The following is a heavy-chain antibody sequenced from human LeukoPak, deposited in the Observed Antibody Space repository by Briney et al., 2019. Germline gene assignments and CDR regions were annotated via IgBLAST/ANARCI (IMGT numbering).Heavy chain of an antibody. V-gene: IGHV4-34*01. Sequence: SETLSLTCAVYGGSFSGYYWSWIRQPPGKGLWWIGEINHTGSTNYNPSLKSRVTISVDTSKNQFSLKLSSVTAADTAVYYCARGTPELDYWGQGTLVTVSS. J-gene: IGHJ4*02. CDR1: GGSFSGYY. CDR3: ARGTPELDY. CDR2: INHTGST.